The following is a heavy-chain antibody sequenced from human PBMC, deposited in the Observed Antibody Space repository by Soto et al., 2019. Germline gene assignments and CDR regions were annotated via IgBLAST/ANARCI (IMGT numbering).Heavy chain of an antibody. J-gene: IGHJ4*01. CDR2: ISAYSGNT. CDR1: GYTFTYYE. V-gene: IGHV1-18*04. D-gene: IGHD4-17*01. Sequence: ASVKVSCKASGYTFTYYEITWVRQAPGQGLEWTGWISAYSGNTNYAQKLQGRFTMTTDTSTNTTYMELRSLRSDDTAVYYCASVVKAGDYGDYGRYYFDYWGHGPLVTVSS. CDR3: ASVVKAGDYGDYGRYYFDY.